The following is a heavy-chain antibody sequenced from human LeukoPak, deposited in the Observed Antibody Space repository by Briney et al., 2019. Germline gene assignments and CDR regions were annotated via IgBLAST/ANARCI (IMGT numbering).Heavy chain of an antibody. CDR3: AAIAAAGGDY. CDR1: GGSISSYF. CDR2: IYYSGST. V-gene: IGHV4-59*05. J-gene: IGHJ4*02. D-gene: IGHD6-13*01. Sequence: PSETLSLTCTVSGGSISSYFWSWIRQPPGKGLEWIGSIYYSGSTYYNPSLKSRVTISVDTSKNQFSLKLSSVTAADTAVYYCAAIAAAGGDYWGQGTLVTVSS.